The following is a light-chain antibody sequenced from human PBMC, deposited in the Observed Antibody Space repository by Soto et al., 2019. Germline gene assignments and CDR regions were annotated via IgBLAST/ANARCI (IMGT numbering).Light chain of an antibody. CDR1: ESMSTY. CDR3: QQRSNWPPP. V-gene: IGKV3-11*01. J-gene: IGKJ4*01. Sequence: EIVLTQSPATLSLSPGERATLSCRASESMSTYLAWYQQKPGQAPRLLIYDASKRATGIPARFGGRGSGTDFTLTISSLEPEDFAVYYCQQRSNWPPPFGGGTKVEIK. CDR2: DAS.